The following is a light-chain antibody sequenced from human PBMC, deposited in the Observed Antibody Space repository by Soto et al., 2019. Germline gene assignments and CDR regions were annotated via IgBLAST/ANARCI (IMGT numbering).Light chain of an antibody. Sequence: QSALTQPASVSGSPGQSIAISCTGTSGDIGGYNYVSWYQQRPGKAPKLIIYDVTNRPSGVSDRFSGSKSGNTASLTISGLQAEDEADYYCSSYTSSSTPYVFGTGTKVTV. J-gene: IGLJ1*01. CDR3: SSYTSSSTPYV. V-gene: IGLV2-14*01. CDR2: DVT. CDR1: SGDIGGYNY.